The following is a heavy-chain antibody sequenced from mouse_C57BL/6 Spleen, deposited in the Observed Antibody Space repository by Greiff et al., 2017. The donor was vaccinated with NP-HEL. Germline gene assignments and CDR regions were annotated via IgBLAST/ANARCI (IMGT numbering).Heavy chain of an antibody. D-gene: IGHD3-2*02. CDR1: GFNITDYY. J-gene: IGHJ2*01. Sequence: EVKLMESGAELVRPGASVKLSCTASGFNITDYYMHWVKQRPEQGLEWIGRIDPGAGDTEYAPKIQGQATMTADTSSNTDYLQLSSLTSEDTAVYYCTTDSSGSTGDYWGQGTTLTVSS. CDR3: TTDSSGSTGDY. CDR2: IDPGAGDT. V-gene: IGHV14-1*01.